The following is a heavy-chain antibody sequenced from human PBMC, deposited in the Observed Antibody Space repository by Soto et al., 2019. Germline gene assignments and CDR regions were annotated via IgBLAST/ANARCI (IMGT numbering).Heavy chain of an antibody. Sequence: SGPTLVNPTETLTLTCTVSGFSLTTGKMGVSWIRQPPGKALEWLAHIFSDNERSYSTSLQGRLTISKDTSGSQVVLSMTNVDPVDTATYYCAKSGSSGWYGWFDPWGQGTLVTVSS. CDR1: GFSLTTGKMG. D-gene: IGHD6-19*01. CDR3: AKSGSSGWYGWFDP. J-gene: IGHJ5*02. V-gene: IGHV2-26*01. CDR2: IFSDNER.